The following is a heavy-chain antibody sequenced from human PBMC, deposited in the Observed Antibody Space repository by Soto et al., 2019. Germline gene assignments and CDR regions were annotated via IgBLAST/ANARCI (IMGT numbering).Heavy chain of an antibody. J-gene: IGHJ4*02. CDR1: GFTFSSYA. CDR3: AIGQDLVGAKYYFDY. Sequence: EVQLLESGGGLVQPGGSLRLSCAASGFTFSSYAMSWVRQAPGKGLEWVSAISGSGGSTYYADSVKGRFTISRDNSKNTLYLQMNSLRAEDTAVYYCAIGQDLVGAKYYFDYWGQGTLVTVSS. CDR2: ISGSGGST. V-gene: IGHV3-23*01. D-gene: IGHD1-26*01.